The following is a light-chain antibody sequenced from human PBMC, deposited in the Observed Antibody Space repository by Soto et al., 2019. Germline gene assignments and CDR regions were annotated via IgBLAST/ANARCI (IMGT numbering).Light chain of an antibody. J-gene: IGKJ1*01. CDR3: QQYGSSPPWT. CDR1: QSGSSSF. V-gene: IGKV3-20*01. Sequence: EMALTQSPGTLSLSPGERATLSCRASQSGSSSFLAGYQQKPGQAPRLLIYCASSMATGIPDRFTGSGSGTDFTLAFSRLEPEDFAVYYCQQYGSSPPWTFGQGTKVEI. CDR2: CAS.